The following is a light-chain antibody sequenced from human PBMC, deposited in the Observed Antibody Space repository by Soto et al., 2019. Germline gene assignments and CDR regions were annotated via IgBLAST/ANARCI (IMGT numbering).Light chain of an antibody. CDR2: GAS. Sequence: EVVLTQSPVTLSLSPGERATLSCRASQSFRGLLAWYQQKPGQAPRLLIYGASSRATGIPDRFSGSGSGTDFTLTISRLEPEDFAVYYCQQYAGSPRTFGQGTKVDIK. J-gene: IGKJ1*01. CDR3: QQYAGSPRT. V-gene: IGKV3-20*01. CDR1: QSFRGL.